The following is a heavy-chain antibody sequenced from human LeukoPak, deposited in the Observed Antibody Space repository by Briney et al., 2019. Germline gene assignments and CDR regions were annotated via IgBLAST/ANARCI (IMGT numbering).Heavy chain of an antibody. D-gene: IGHD2-2*01. CDR2: IYSSGST. J-gene: IGHJ4*02. V-gene: IGHV4-4*07. CDR3: ARVKASSTSWTFDQ. CDR1: GGSTNSYY. Sequence: SETLSLTCSVSGGSTNSYYWSWIRQSGGKGLEWIGRIYSSGSTVYNPSLNSRLTMSVDTSKNQFSLTLKSVTATDTAVYYCARVKASSTSWTFDQWGQGALVTVSS.